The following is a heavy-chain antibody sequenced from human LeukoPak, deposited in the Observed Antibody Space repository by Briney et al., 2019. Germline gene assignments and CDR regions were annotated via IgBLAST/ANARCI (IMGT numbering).Heavy chain of an antibody. CDR1: GYTFTSYG. V-gene: IGHV1-18*01. CDR3: ARVPRITMVRGVIITSSFDY. D-gene: IGHD3-10*01. CDR2: ISAYNGNT. J-gene: IGHJ4*02. Sequence: ALVKVSCKASGYTFTSYGISWVRQAPGQGLEWMGWISAYNGNTNYAQKLQGRVTMTTDTSTSTAYMELRSLRSDDTAVYYCARVPRITMVRGVIITSSFDYWGQGTLVTVSS.